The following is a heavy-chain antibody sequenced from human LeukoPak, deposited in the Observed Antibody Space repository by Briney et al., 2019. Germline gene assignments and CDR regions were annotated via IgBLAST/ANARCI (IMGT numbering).Heavy chain of an antibody. CDR3: ARSDGYGLVGI. CDR1: GGSISSGSYC. Sequence: SETLSLTCTVSGGSISSGSYCWSWIRQPAGKGLEWIGHIYTSGSTNYNPSLKSRVTISVDTSKNQFSLTLSSVTAADTAVYYCARSDGYGLVGIWGQGTMVTVSS. CDR2: IYTSGST. D-gene: IGHD3-10*01. J-gene: IGHJ3*02. V-gene: IGHV4-61*09.